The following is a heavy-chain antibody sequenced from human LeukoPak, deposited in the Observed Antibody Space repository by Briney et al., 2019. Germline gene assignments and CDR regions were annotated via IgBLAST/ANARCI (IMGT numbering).Heavy chain of an antibody. D-gene: IGHD1-14*01. CDR3: AKHPEFTYYFDY. Sequence: GGSLRLSCAASGFTVSNDYMAWVRQAPGRGLEWVSAISGSGGSTYYADSVKGRFTISRDNSKNTLYLQMNSLRAEDTAVYYCAKHPEFTYYFDYWGQGTLVTVSS. J-gene: IGHJ4*02. CDR1: GFTVSNDY. CDR2: ISGSGGST. V-gene: IGHV3-23*01.